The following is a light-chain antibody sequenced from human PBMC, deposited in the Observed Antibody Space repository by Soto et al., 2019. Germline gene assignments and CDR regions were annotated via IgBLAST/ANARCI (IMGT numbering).Light chain of an antibody. J-gene: IGLJ1*01. CDR2: EVR. CDR3: SSYTSSSTLGV. V-gene: IGLV2-14*01. Sequence: LTQPASVSGSPGQSITISCTGTSSDVGGYNYVSWYQQHPGKAPKLIIYEVRNRPSGVSNRFSGSKSGNRASLTISGLQAEDEADYYCSSYTSSSTLGVFGTGTKVTVL. CDR1: SSDVGGYNY.